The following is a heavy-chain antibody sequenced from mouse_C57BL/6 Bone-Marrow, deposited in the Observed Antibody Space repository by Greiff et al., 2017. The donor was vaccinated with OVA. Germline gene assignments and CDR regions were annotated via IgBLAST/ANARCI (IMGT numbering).Heavy chain of an antibody. CDR2: IDPENGDT. J-gene: IGHJ2*01. CDR1: GFNIKDDY. Sequence: EVKLQQSGAELVRPGASVKLSCTASGFNIKDDYMHWVKERPEQGLEWIGWIDPENGDTEYASKFQGKATITADTASKTVYLHRSSLTSEDTAVYYCTTYRYWGQGTTLTVSS. V-gene: IGHV14-4*01. CDR3: TTYRY.